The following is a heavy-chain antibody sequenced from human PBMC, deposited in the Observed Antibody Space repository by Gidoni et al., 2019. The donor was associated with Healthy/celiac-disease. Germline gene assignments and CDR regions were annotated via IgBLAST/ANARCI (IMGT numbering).Heavy chain of an antibody. CDR2: IRSKAYGGTT. D-gene: IGHD1-26*01. CDR1: GFTFGDYA. Sequence: EVQLVESGGGLVQPGRSLRLSCTASGFTFGDYAMSWVRQAPGKGLEWVGFIRSKAYGGTTEYAASVKGRFTISRDDSKSIAYLQMNSLKTEDTAVYYCTRLEMGKRISRGFDYWGQGTLVTVSS. V-gene: IGHV3-49*04. J-gene: IGHJ4*02. CDR3: TRLEMGKRISRGFDY.